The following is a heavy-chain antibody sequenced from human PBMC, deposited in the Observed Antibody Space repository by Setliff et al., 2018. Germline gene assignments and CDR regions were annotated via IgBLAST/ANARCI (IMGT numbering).Heavy chain of an antibody. Sequence: PSETLSLTCAVYGGSFSGYYWSWIRQPPGKGLEWIGEINHSGSTNYNPSLKSRVTISVDTSKNQFSLKLSSVTAADTAVYYCAREPWYHNFWSGYTRDYFDYWGQGTLVTVSS. CDR1: GGSFSGYY. CDR2: INHSGST. D-gene: IGHD3-3*01. CDR3: AREPWYHNFWSGYTRDYFDY. V-gene: IGHV4-34*01. J-gene: IGHJ4*02.